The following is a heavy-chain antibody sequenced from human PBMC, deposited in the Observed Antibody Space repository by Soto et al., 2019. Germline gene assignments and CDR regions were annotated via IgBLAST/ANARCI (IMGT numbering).Heavy chain of an antibody. V-gene: IGHV1-69*06. CDR3: ARDPPPNRNYYDSSGYNGS. Sequence: SVKGSCNASGGPFISYAISWVRQAPGQGLEWMGGIIPIFGTANYAQKFQCRVTITADKSTSTAYMELSSLRSEDTAVYYCARDPPPNRNYYDSSGYNGSWGQGTLVTVSS. J-gene: IGHJ4*02. CDR1: GGPFISYA. D-gene: IGHD3-22*01. CDR2: IIPIFGTA.